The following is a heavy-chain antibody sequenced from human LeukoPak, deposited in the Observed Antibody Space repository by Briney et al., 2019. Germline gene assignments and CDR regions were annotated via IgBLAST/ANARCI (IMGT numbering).Heavy chain of an antibody. CDR2: IYYSGST. CDR3: AKDFAQPAQDY. V-gene: IGHV4-39*02. Sequence: SETLSLTCTVSGGFISSSSYYWGWIRQPPGKGLEWIGSIYYSGSTYYNPSLKSRVTISVDTSKNQFSLKLSSVTAADTAVYYCAKDFAQPAQDYWGQGTLVTVSS. J-gene: IGHJ4*02. D-gene: IGHD5-18*01. CDR1: GGFISSSSYY.